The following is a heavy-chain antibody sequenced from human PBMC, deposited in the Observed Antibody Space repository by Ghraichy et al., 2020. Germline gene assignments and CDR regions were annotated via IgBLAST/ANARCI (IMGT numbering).Heavy chain of an antibody. V-gene: IGHV3-23*01. Sequence: GGSLRLSCAASGFTFSSYAMSWVRQTPGKGLEWVSAIRGSGGSTYYADSVKGRFTVSRDNSKNTLYLQMNSLRAEDTAVYYCAKYATFEYYYGIDVWGQGTTVTVSS. J-gene: IGHJ6*02. CDR2: IRGSGGST. CDR1: GFTFSSYA. D-gene: IGHD2-8*01. CDR3: AKYATFEYYYGIDV.